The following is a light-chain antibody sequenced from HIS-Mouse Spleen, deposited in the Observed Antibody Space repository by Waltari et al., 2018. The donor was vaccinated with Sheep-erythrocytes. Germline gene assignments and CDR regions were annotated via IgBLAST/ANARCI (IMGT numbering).Light chain of an antibody. CDR2: QDS. CDR3: QAWDSSTAWNVV. V-gene: IGLV3-1*01. J-gene: IGLJ2*01. CDR1: KLGDKY. Sequence: SYELTQPPSVSVSPGQTASITCSGDKLGDKYACWYQQKPGQSPVLVIYQDSKRPSGIPERFDGSSSGNTATLSISGTQAMDEADYYCQAWDSSTAWNVVFGGGTKLTVL.